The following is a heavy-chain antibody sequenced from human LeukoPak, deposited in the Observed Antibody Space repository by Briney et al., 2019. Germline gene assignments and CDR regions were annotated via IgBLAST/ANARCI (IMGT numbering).Heavy chain of an antibody. CDR3: ATYRTSFIYWYFDL. J-gene: IGHJ2*01. D-gene: IGHD2-2*01. Sequence: PSETLSLTCTVSGGSINSGGYYWSWIRQPPGKGLEWIGYIYHSGSTYYNPSLKSRVTISVDRSKNHFSLKLSSVTAADTAVYYCATYRTSFIYWYFDLWGRGTLVTVSS. V-gene: IGHV4-30-2*01. CDR1: GGSINSGGYY. CDR2: IYHSGST.